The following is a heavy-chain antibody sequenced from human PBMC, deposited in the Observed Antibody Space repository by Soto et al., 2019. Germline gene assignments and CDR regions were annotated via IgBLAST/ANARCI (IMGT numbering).Heavy chain of an antibody. Sequence: SETLSLACTVSGGSVSSGDYCWSWIRQPAGKGLEWIGYIYYSGNTNYNPSLKSRVIISVDTSKNLFSLKLTSVTAADTAVYYCARIPVDTSMIYWLDPWGQGTLVTVSS. CDR1: GGSVSSGDYC. CDR3: ARIPVDTSMIYWLDP. V-gene: IGHV4-61*08. J-gene: IGHJ5*02. D-gene: IGHD5-18*01. CDR2: IYYSGNT.